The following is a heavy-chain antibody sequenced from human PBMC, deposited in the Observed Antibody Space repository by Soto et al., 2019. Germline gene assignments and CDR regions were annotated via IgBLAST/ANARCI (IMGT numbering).Heavy chain of an antibody. D-gene: IGHD6-13*01. CDR1: AGSTSRSTYY. V-gene: IGHV4-39*01. CDR3: ASERYSSSWKPPHHDY. J-gene: IGHJ4*02. CDR2: IYYSGST. Sequence: PSETLSLNCTVSAGSTSRSTYYSGWVRQAPGKGLEWIGSIYYSGSTYYNPSLKSRVTISVDTSKNQFSLKLSSVTAADTAVYYCASERYSSSWKPPHHDYWGQGTLVPVSS.